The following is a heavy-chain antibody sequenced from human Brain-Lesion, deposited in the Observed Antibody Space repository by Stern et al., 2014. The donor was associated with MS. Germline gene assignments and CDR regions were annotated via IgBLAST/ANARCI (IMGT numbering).Heavy chain of an antibody. CDR1: GGSISSGGYY. D-gene: IGHD2-2*01. CDR3: ARGRVVPGFQYYATDV. CDR2: IFNSGST. V-gene: IGHV4-61*02. Sequence: QVQLVQSGPGLVKPSQTLSLSCTVSGGSISSGGYYWSWIRQPAGKGLEWIGRIFNSGSTSYNPSLKSRGTLSIDTSKNQFSLRLTSRTAADTAVYYCARGRVVPGFQYYATDVWGQGTTVIVSS. J-gene: IGHJ6*02.